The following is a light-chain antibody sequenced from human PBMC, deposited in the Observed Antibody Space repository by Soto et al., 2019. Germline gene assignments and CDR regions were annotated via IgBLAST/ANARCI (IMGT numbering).Light chain of an antibody. J-gene: IGKJ2*01. Sequence: DIQMTQSPSTLSASVGDRVTITCRASQTISTWLAWYQQRPGKAPKLLISKASSLESGVPSRFSGSGSGTEFTLTISSLQPDDFATYYCQQYNSYPWDTFGQGTKVDIK. CDR3: QQYNSYPWDT. CDR2: KAS. V-gene: IGKV1-5*03. CDR1: QTISTW.